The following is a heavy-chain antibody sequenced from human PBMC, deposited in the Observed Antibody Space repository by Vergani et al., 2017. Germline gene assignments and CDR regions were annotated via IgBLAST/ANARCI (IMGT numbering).Heavy chain of an antibody. J-gene: IGHJ4*02. CDR1: GGTFSSYA. Sequence: QVQLVQSGAEVKKPGSSVKVSCKASGGTFSSYAISWVRQAPGQGLEWMGGIIPIFGTANYAQKFQGRVTIAAEASRSTAYMELSSLRSEDTAVYYCARAYCGGDCYSQTFDYWGQGTLVTVAS. CDR3: ARAYCGGDCYSQTFDY. V-gene: IGHV1-69*01. CDR2: IIPIFGTA. D-gene: IGHD2-21*01.